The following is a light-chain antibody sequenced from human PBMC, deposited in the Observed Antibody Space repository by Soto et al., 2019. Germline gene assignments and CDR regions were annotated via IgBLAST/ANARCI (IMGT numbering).Light chain of an antibody. J-gene: IGKJ4*01. CDR2: DAS. Sequence: EIVLTQSPATLSLSPGERATLSCRASQSVGGYLDWYQQKPGQAPRLLIYDASNRASGIPARFSGSGSGTDPTLTICSLAPEDLSLYYCYPRRYCLPLTFGGGTKVEIK. CDR1: QSVGGY. V-gene: IGKV3-11*01. CDR3: YPRRYCLPLT.